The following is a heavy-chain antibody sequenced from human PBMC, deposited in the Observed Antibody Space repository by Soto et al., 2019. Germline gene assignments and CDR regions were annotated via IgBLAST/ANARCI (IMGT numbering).Heavy chain of an antibody. Sequence: PSETLSLTCTVSGGSISSYYWSWIRQPPGKGLEWIGYIYYSGSTNYNPSLKSRVTISVDTSKNQFSLKLSSVTAADTAVYYCAVNYYGSGSYYIPYYYYGTDVCGQGTTVTVSS. CDR1: GGSISSYY. D-gene: IGHD3-10*01. V-gene: IGHV4-59*12. CDR2: IYYSGST. CDR3: AVNYYGSGSYYIPYYYYGTDV. J-gene: IGHJ6*02.